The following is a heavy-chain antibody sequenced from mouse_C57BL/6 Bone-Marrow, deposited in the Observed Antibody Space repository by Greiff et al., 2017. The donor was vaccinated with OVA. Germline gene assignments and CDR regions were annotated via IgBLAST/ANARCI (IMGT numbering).Heavy chain of an antibody. Sequence: QVQLKQSGPGLVAPSQSLSITCTVSGFSLTSYAISWVRQPPGKGLEWLGVIWTGGGTNYNSALKSRLSISKDNSKSQVFLKMNSLQTDDTARYYCARNRLRSGDWYFDVWGTGTTVTVSS. V-gene: IGHV2-9-1*01. CDR2: IWTGGGT. CDR1: GFSLTSYA. J-gene: IGHJ1*03. D-gene: IGHD1-1*01. CDR3: ARNRLRSGDWYFDV.